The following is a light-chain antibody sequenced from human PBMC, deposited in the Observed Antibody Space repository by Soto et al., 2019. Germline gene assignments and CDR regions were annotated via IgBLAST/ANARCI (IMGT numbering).Light chain of an antibody. CDR2: GAS. Sequence: EIVLTQSPGTLSLSPGERVTLSCRASQSVSSSYLAWYQQKPGQAPRLLIYGASSRAPGIPGRFSGSGSGTDFTLTISRLEPEDFAVYYCQQFGSSPYTFGQGTKLEIK. J-gene: IGKJ2*01. CDR1: QSVSSSY. CDR3: QQFGSSPYT. V-gene: IGKV3-20*01.